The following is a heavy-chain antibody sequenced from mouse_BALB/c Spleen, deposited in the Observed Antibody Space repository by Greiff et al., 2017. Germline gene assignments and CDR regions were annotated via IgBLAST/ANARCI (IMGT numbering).Heavy chain of an antibody. Sequence: VQLVESGAELMKPGASVKISCKATGYTFSSYWIEWVKQRPGHGLEWIGEILPGSGSTNYNEKFKGKATFTADTSSNTAYMQLSSLTSEDSAVYYCASPVYSYAMDYWGQGTSVTVSS. V-gene: IGHV1-9*01. CDR3: ASPVYSYAMDY. D-gene: IGHD2-1*01. J-gene: IGHJ4*01. CDR1: GYTFSSYW. CDR2: ILPGSGST.